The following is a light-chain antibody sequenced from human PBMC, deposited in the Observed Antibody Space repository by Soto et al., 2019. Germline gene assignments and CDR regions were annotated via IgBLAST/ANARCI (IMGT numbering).Light chain of an antibody. V-gene: IGKV2D-29*01. J-gene: IGKJ4*01. CDR1: QSLLHTDGKTY. CDR3: MQTIQPVLT. CDR2: EVF. Sequence: DVVMTQTPLSLSVTPGQPASISCKSSQSLLHTDGKTYLYWYLQKPGHPPQLLIYEVFNRFSGVPDRFSGSGSATDFTLKISRVEAEDVGTYYCMQTIQPVLTFGGGTKVEI.